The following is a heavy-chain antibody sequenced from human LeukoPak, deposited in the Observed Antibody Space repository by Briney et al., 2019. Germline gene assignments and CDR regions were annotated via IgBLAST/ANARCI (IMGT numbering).Heavy chain of an antibody. CDR3: ARDLGQAGGTRRFFFYY. D-gene: IGHD6-13*01. CDR1: GYSFTSNY. CDR2: IYPRDGST. J-gene: IGHJ4*02. Sequence: GASVKVSCKASGYSFTSNYIHWVRQAPGQGLEWMGMIYPRDGSTSYAQKFQGRVTITADESTSTAYMKLSSLRSEDTAVYYCARDLGQAGGTRRFFFYYWGQGTLVTVSS. V-gene: IGHV1-46*01.